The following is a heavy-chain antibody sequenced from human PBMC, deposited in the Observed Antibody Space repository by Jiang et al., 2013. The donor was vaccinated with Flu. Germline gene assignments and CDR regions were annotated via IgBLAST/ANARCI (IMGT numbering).Heavy chain of an antibody. CDR3: ARAVDFYYFDY. J-gene: IGHJ4*02. D-gene: IGHD3/OR15-3a*01. Sequence: DSVRGRFTISRDNSKNTLYLQMNSLRAEDTAVYYCARAVDFYYFDYWGQGTLVTVSS. V-gene: IGHV3-30*01.